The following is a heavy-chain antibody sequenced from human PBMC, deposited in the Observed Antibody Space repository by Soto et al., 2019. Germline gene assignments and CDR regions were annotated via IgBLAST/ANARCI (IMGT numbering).Heavy chain of an antibody. CDR1: GFTLTTYG. D-gene: IGHD6-13*01. CDR2: MSYDGTKE. Sequence: GGYLRLSCAASGFTLTTYGMHCVRHAPGKGLEWVAAMSYDGTKEYYADSVKGRFTISRDSSRNTLFLQLNSLRAEDTAVYYCVKELGSTCIDYWGEGPLLTV. J-gene: IGHJ4*02. V-gene: IGHV3-30*18. CDR3: VKELGSTCIDY.